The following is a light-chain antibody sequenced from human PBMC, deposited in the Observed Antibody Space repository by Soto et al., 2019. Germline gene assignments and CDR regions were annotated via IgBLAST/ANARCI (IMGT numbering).Light chain of an antibody. CDR3: QQYGNSPIT. Sequence: EIVLTQSPATLSLSAGERATLSCRASQSVSTYLAWYQQKPGQAPRLLIYDASNRATGIPARFSGSGSGTDFTLTISRLEPEDFAVYYCQQYGNSPITFGQGTRLEIK. CDR1: QSVSTY. J-gene: IGKJ5*01. V-gene: IGKV3-11*01. CDR2: DAS.